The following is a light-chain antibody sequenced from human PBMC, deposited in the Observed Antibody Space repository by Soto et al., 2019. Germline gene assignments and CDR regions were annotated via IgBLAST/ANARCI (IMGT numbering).Light chain of an antibody. CDR3: QKYNTAPLT. J-gene: IGKJ4*01. CDR1: KGISTY. V-gene: IGKV1-27*01. CDR2: SAS. Sequence: DIQMTQSPSSLSASVGDRVTITCRASKGISTYLAWYQQKPGKVPKLLIYSASTLQSGVPSRFSGSGSGTYFTLTISSLQPEDVASYYCQKYNTAPLTFGGGTKVEIK.